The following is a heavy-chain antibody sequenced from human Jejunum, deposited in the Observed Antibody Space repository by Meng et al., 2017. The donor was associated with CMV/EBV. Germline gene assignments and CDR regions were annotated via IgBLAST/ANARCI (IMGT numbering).Heavy chain of an antibody. CDR3: AKEITSTTRGAFDL. Sequence: QLVESGGGFIQPGGSLRLSCAASGFTFSSYAINWVRQAPGKGLERVSGITGDGSTTHIADSVKGRFTIFRDNYKNTVSLQMNSLRVEDTAKYYCAKEITSTTRGAFDLWGQGTMVTVSS. J-gene: IGHJ3*01. CDR2: ITGDGSTT. D-gene: IGHD1-1*01. CDR1: GFTFSSYA. V-gene: IGHV3-23*04.